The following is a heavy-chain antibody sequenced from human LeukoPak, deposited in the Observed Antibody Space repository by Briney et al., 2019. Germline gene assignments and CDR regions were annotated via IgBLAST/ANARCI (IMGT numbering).Heavy chain of an antibody. CDR2: IKQDGSEK. D-gene: IGHD6-19*01. Sequence: PGGFLRLSCAASGFTFSSYWMSWVRQAPGKGLEWVANIKQDGSEKYYVDSVKGRFTISRDNAKNSLYLQMNSLRAEDTAVYYCARSGQWLPTLGDYWGQGTLVTVSS. V-gene: IGHV3-7*01. J-gene: IGHJ4*02. CDR1: GFTFSSYW. CDR3: ARSGQWLPTLGDY.